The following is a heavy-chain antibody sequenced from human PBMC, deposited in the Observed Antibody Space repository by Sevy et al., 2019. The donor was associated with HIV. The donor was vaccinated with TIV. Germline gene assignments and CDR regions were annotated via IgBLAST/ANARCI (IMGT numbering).Heavy chain of an antibody. D-gene: IGHD4-17*01. J-gene: IGHJ4*02. CDR1: GGSISSYY. Sequence: SETLSLTCTVSGGSISSYYWSWIRQPPGKGLEWIGYIYYSGSTNYNPSLKSRVTISVDTSKNQFSLKLSSVTAADTAVYYCAGGTTVTTPFDYWGQGTLVTVSS. CDR3: AGGTTVTTPFDY. V-gene: IGHV4-59*13. CDR2: IYYSGST.